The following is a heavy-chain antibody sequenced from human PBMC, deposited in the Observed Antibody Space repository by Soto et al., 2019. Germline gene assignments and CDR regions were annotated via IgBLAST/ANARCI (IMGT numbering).Heavy chain of an antibody. Sequence: APVKVSCKACRYTFTSNGISWVRQAPGQGLEWMGWISAYNGNTNYAQKLQGRVTMTTDTSTSTAYMELRSLRSDDTAVYYCARVAVAGTLDYWGQGTLVTVSP. CDR2: ISAYNGNT. D-gene: IGHD6-19*01. CDR3: ARVAVAGTLDY. CDR1: RYTFTSNG. V-gene: IGHV1-18*01. J-gene: IGHJ4*02.